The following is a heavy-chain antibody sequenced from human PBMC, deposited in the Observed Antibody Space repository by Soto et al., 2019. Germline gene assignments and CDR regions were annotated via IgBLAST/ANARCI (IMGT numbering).Heavy chain of an antibody. J-gene: IGHJ4*02. D-gene: IGHD3-22*01. CDR3: ASYYDSSGTQPDFDY. Sequence: QVQLVQSGAEVKKPGSSVKVSCKASGGTFSSYAISWVRQAPGQGLEWMGGIILIFGTANYAQKFQGRVTITADKSTSTAYMELSSLRSEDTAVYYCASYYDSSGTQPDFDYWGQGTLVTVSS. CDR2: IILIFGTA. CDR1: GGTFSSYA. V-gene: IGHV1-69*06.